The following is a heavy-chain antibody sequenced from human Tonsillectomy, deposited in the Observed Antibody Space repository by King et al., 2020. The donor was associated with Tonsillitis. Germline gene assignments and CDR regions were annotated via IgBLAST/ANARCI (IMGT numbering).Heavy chain of an antibody. Sequence: VQLVESGGGVVQPGGSLRLSCTASGFTFSTYGMHWVRQAPGKGLEWVAFIRYDGSNKYYVDSVKGRFTISRDNSKNTLYLQINSLRAEDTAAYYCVAPRSGDSYGFDAFDIWGQGTMVTVSS. D-gene: IGHD5-18*01. CDR2: IRYDGSNK. V-gene: IGHV3-30*02. J-gene: IGHJ3*02. CDR1: GFTFSTYG. CDR3: VAPRSGDSYGFDAFDI.